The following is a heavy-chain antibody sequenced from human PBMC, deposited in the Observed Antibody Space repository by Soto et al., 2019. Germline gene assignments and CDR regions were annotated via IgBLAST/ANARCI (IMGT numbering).Heavy chain of an antibody. CDR3: ARAVAGPADFDY. V-gene: IGHV4-34*01. Sequence: SETLSLTCAVYGGSFSGYYWSWIRQPPGKGLEWIGEINHSGSTNYNPSLKSRVTISVDTSKNQFSLKLSSVTAADTAVYYCARAVAGPADFDYWGQGTLVTVSS. CDR1: GGSFSGYY. D-gene: IGHD5-12*01. J-gene: IGHJ4*02. CDR2: INHSGST.